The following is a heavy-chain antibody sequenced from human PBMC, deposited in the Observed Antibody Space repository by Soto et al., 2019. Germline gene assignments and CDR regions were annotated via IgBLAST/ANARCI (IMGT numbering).Heavy chain of an antibody. Sequence: SETLSLTCTVSGGSISSVGYYWSWIRQHPGKGLEWIGYIYYSGSTYYNPSLKSRVTISVDTSKNQFSLKLSSVTAADTAVYYCARDYYGSGIGGHWFDPWGQGTLVTVSS. CDR2: IYYSGST. J-gene: IGHJ5*02. CDR1: GGSISSVGYY. CDR3: ARDYYGSGIGGHWFDP. V-gene: IGHV4-31*03. D-gene: IGHD3-10*01.